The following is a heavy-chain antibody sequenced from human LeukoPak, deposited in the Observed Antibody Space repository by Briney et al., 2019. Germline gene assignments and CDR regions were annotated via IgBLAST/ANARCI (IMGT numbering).Heavy chain of an antibody. CDR1: GYSISSGYY. V-gene: IGHV4-38-2*02. CDR3: ARGGYSYGYVI. Sequence: SETLSLTCTVSGYSISSGYYWGWIRQPPGKGLEWIGSIYYSGSTYYNPSLKSRVTISVDTSKNQFSLKLSSVTAADTAVYYCARGGYSYGYVIWGQGTMVTVSS. D-gene: IGHD5-18*01. CDR2: IYYSGST. J-gene: IGHJ3*02.